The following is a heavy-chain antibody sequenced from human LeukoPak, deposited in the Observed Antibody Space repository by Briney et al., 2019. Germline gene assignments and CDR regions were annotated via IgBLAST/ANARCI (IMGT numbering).Heavy chain of an antibody. CDR3: AKAPTWGYYMDV. J-gene: IGHJ6*03. CDR1: GFTFSSYA. Sequence: GGSLRLSCAASGFTFSSYAMSWVRQAPGKGLEWVSAISGSGGSTYYADSVKGRFTISSDNSKNTLYLQMNSLRAEDTAVYYCAKAPTWGYYMDVWGKGTTVTVSS. CDR2: ISGSGGST. D-gene: IGHD7-27*01. V-gene: IGHV3-23*01.